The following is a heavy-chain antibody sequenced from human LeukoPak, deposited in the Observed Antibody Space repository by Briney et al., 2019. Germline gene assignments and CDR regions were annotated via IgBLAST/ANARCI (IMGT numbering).Heavy chain of an antibody. V-gene: IGHV3-21*01. CDR1: EVTFSNYG. D-gene: IGHD3-10*01. Sequence: GGSLRLSCAASEVTFSNYGMNRVRQAPGKGLEWVSFTDTSGNYIYYGDSVKGRFTISRDNAKNLVFLQMNGLRAEDTAVYYCSRGRSITLLRGVAMSDGFDIWGQGAMVAVSS. J-gene: IGHJ3*02. CDR2: TDTSGNYI. CDR3: SRGRSITLLRGVAMSDGFDI.